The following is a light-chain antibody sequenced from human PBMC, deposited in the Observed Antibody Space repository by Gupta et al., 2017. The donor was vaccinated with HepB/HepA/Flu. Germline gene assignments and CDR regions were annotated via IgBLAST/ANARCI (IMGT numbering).Light chain of an antibody. Sequence: QSVVTPPPSVSEAPRQRVTISCSGSWSNIGDNTVNWYQQLPGKAPKLLIYYDDLRPSGVSDRFSGSKSGTSATLTISGLQAEDEADYYCAAWDDSRNGLVFGGGTKLTVL. CDR3: AAWDDSRNGLV. CDR1: WSNIGDNT. CDR2: YDD. V-gene: IGLV1-36*01. J-gene: IGLJ3*02.